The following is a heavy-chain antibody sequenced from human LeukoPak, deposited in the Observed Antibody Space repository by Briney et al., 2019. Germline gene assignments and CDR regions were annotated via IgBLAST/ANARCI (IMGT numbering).Heavy chain of an antibody. Sequence: PGGSLRLSCAASGFTFSSYATHWVRQAPGKGLGWVAVISYDGSNKYYADSVKGRFSISRDNSKNTLYLQMNSLRSEDTAVYYCARDVDAAMVSTYYYYMDVWGKGTTVTVSS. CDR3: ARDVDAAMVSTYYYYMDV. CDR1: GFTFSSYA. J-gene: IGHJ6*03. CDR2: ISYDGSNK. D-gene: IGHD5-18*01. V-gene: IGHV3-30*04.